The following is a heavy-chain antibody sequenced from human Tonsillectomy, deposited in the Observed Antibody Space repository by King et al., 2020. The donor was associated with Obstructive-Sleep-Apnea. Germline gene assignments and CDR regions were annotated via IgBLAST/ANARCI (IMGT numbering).Heavy chain of an antibody. CDR2: INYTGST. Sequence: QLQESGPGLVKPSQTLSLTCTVSGGSISSGYYFWTWIRQPPGKGLEWIGYINYTGSTYYNPSLTSRLTISVDTSKNRFSLNPISVTAADTAVYYCARRDHAFDYWGQGTLVTVSS. CDR3: ARRDHAFDY. CDR1: GGSISSGYYF. J-gene: IGHJ4*02. V-gene: IGHV4-30-4*01.